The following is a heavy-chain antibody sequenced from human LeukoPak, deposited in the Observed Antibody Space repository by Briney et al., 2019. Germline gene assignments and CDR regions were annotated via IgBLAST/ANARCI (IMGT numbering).Heavy chain of an antibody. V-gene: IGHV3-23*01. D-gene: IGHD1-26*01. Sequence: GGSLRLSCAASGFTFSSYAMGWVRQAPGKGLEWVSAISGSGGSTYYADSVKGRFTISRDNSKNTLYLQMNSLRAEDTAVYYCAKDLRVVGATNFDYWGQGTLVTVSS. CDR2: ISGSGGST. J-gene: IGHJ4*02. CDR3: AKDLRVVGATNFDY. CDR1: GFTFSSYA.